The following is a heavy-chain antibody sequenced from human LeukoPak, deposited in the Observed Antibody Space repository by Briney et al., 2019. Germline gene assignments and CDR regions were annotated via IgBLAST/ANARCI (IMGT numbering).Heavy chain of an antibody. D-gene: IGHD6-19*01. CDR3: ARREQWLDDAFDI. CDR1: GFTFSSYA. CDR2: ISYDGSNK. V-gene: IGHV3-30-3*01. Sequence: GGSLRLSCAASGFTFSSYAMHWVRQAPGKGLEWVAVISYDGSNKYYADSVKGRFTISRDNSKNTLYLQMNSLRAEDTAVYYCARREQWLDDAFDIWGQGTMVTVSS. J-gene: IGHJ3*02.